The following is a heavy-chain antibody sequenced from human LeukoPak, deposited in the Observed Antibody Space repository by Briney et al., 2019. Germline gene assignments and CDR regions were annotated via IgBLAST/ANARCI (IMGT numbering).Heavy chain of an antibody. J-gene: IGHJ4*02. CDR3: ARHASGWVGELDY. CDR1: DASFSEFY. Sequence: AETLSLTCTVSDASFSEFYWSWIRQSPGRGLEWIGYVSDSGGTSYNPSLKSRVTLSVDTSKNQFFLNLNSVTAADTAVYYCARHASGWVGELDYWGQGTLVTVSS. D-gene: IGHD6-19*01. CDR2: VSDSGGT. V-gene: IGHV4-59*08.